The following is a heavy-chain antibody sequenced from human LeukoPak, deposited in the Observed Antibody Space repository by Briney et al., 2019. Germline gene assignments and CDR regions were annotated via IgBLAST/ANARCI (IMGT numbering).Heavy chain of an antibody. D-gene: IGHD3-22*01. J-gene: IGHJ4*02. V-gene: IGHV1-69*05. CDR1: GGTFSSYA. Sequence: SVKVSCKASGGTFSSYAISWVRQAPGQGPEWMGRIIPIFGTANYAQKFQGRVTITTDESTSTAYMELSSLRSEDTAVYYCARGRYYDSSGYLDYWGQGTLVTVSS. CDR3: ARGRYYDSSGYLDY. CDR2: IIPIFGTA.